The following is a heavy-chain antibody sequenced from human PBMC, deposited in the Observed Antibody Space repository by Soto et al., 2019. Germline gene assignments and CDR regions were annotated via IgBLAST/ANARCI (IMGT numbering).Heavy chain of an antibody. D-gene: IGHD3-9*01. V-gene: IGHV1-46*01. J-gene: IGHJ4*02. Sequence: SVKVSCTSSVYTVTSYYMHLVRQAPGQGLAWMGIINPSGGSTSYAQNYQGRITMTRDTSTTTVYMELSSLRSEDTAVYFCARGDYDVLTGHYPLDYWGQGTLVTVSA. CDR2: INPSGGST. CDR3: ARGDYDVLTGHYPLDY. CDR1: VYTVTSYY.